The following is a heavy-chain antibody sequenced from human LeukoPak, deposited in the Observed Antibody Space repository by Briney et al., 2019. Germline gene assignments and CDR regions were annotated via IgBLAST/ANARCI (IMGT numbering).Heavy chain of an antibody. CDR1: GGSFSGYY. D-gene: IGHD3-22*01. Sequence: PSETLSLTCAVHGGSFSGYYWSWIRQPPGKGLEWIGEINHSGSTNYNPSLKSRVTISVDTSKNHFSLRLSSVTAADTAVYYCARVTGYMIEDYFDYWGQGTLVTVSS. CDR2: INHSGST. CDR3: ARVTGYMIEDYFDY. J-gene: IGHJ4*02. V-gene: IGHV4-34*01.